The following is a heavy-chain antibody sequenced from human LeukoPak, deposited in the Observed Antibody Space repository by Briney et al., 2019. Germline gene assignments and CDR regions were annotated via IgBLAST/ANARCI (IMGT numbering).Heavy chain of an antibody. D-gene: IGHD4-17*01. Sequence: GGSLRLSCAASGFTFSSYAMSWVRQAPGKGLEWVSSISSSSSYIYYADSVKGRFTISRDNAKNSLYLQMNSLRAEDTAVYYCARDSGDYCFDYWGQGTLVTVSS. CDR3: ARDSGDYCFDY. CDR2: ISSSSSYI. CDR1: GFTFSSYA. V-gene: IGHV3-21*01. J-gene: IGHJ4*02.